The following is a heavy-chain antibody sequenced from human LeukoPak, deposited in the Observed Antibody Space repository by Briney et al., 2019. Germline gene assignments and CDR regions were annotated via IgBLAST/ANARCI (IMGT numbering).Heavy chain of an antibody. V-gene: IGHV3-7*01. CDR1: GFTFSSYW. J-gene: IGHJ3*02. D-gene: IGHD3-3*01. CDR3: ARGSRFGVVERDAFDI. Sequence: GGSLRLSCAASGFTFSSYWMSWVRQAPGKGLEWVANIKQDGSEKYYVDSVKGRFTISRDNAKNSLYLQMNSLRAEDTAVYYCARGSRFGVVERDAFDIWGQGTMVTVSS. CDR2: IKQDGSEK.